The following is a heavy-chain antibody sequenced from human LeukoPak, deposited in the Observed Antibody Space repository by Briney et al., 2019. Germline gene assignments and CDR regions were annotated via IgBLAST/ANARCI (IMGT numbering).Heavy chain of an antibody. CDR1: GFIFKTYY. J-gene: IGHJ6*02. Sequence: GGSLRLFCAASGFIFKTYYMQWVRQTPEEGLVWVSRISPDGSGTTYGDSVMGRFTISRDDAKNTLYLQMTSMRVEYTAVYFSARPYLGGMDVWGQGTTVVVSS. V-gene: IGHV3-74*01. D-gene: IGHD7-27*01. CDR2: ISPDGSGT. CDR3: ARPYLGGMDV.